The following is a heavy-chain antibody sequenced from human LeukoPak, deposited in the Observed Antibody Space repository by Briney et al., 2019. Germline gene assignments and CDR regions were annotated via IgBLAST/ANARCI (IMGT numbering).Heavy chain of an antibody. V-gene: IGHV1-18*01. D-gene: IGHD2-2*01. CDR2: ISAYNGNT. Sequence: GASVKVSCKASGYTFTSYGISWVRQAPGQGLEWMGWISAYNGNTNYAQKLQGRVTMTTDTSTSTAYMELRSLRSDDTAVYYCARDSLPRDWLCPFDYWGQGTLVTVSS. CDR1: GYTFTSYG. J-gene: IGHJ4*02. CDR3: ARDSLPRDWLCPFDY.